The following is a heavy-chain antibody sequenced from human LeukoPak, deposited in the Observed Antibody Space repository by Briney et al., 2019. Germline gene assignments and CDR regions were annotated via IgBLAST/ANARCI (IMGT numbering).Heavy chain of an antibody. CDR1: GFTFSSYA. CDR2: ISGSGGST. Sequence: GGSLRLSCAASGFTFSSYAMSWVRQAPGKGLEWVSAISGSGGSTYYADSVKGRFTISRGNSKNTLYLQMNSLRAEDTAVYYCAKDSLRSDYYDSSGYYLPYSQHWGQGTLVTVSS. J-gene: IGHJ1*01. V-gene: IGHV3-23*01. CDR3: AKDSLRSDYYDSSGYYLPYSQH. D-gene: IGHD3-22*01.